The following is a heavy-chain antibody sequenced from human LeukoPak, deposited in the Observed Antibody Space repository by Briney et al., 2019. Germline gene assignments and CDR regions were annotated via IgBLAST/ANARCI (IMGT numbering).Heavy chain of an antibody. D-gene: IGHD1-26*01. CDR3: ASSVVGATRGVWFDP. J-gene: IGHJ5*02. V-gene: IGHV4-39*01. CDR1: GGSISSSSYY. CDR2: IYYSGST. Sequence: PSETLSLTCTGSGGSISSSSYYWGWIRQPPGKGLEWIGSIYYSGSTYYNPSLKSRVTISVDTSKNQFSLKLSSVTAADTAVYYCASSVVGATRGVWFDPWGQGTLVTVSS.